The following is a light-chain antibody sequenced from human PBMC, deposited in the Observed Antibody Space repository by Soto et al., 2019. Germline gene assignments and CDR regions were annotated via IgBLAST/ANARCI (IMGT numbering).Light chain of an antibody. J-gene: IGKJ2*01. CDR2: AAC. CDR1: QRISRN. Sequence: DIQMTQSPSSLSASVGDRVTITCRASQRISRNLNWYQQKPGKAPKVLIFAACSLQSGVPSRFSGSGSGTDFTHTITRLQSEDFAVYYCQQYHTSPYTFGQGTKLEF. V-gene: IGKV1-39*01. CDR3: QQYHTSPYT.